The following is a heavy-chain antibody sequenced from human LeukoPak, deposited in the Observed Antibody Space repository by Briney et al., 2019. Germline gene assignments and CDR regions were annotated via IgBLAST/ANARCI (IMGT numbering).Heavy chain of an antibody. V-gene: IGHV4-34*01. D-gene: IGHD6-13*01. CDR3: ASRAKSIAAAGDWFDP. J-gene: IGHJ5*02. CDR1: GGSISSYY. CDR2: INHSGST. Sequence: SGTLSLTCTVSGGSISSYYWSWIRQPPGKGLEWIGEINHSGSTNYNPSLKSRVTISVDTSKNQFSLKLSSVTAADTAVYYCASRAKSIAAAGDWFDPWGQGTLVTVSS.